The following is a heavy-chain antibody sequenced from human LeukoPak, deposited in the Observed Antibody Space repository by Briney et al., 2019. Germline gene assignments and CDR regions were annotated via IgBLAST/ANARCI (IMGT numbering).Heavy chain of an antibody. Sequence: ASVKVSCKASGYTFTSYCISWVRQAPGQGLEWMGWISAYNGNTNYAQKLQGRVTMTTDTSTSTAYMELRSLRSDDTAVYYCARQALRYFDWLLSLQPSFDYWGQGTLVTVSS. CDR3: ARQALRYFDWLLSLQPSFDY. CDR1: GYTFTSYC. V-gene: IGHV1-18*01. J-gene: IGHJ4*02. D-gene: IGHD3-9*01. CDR2: ISAYNGNT.